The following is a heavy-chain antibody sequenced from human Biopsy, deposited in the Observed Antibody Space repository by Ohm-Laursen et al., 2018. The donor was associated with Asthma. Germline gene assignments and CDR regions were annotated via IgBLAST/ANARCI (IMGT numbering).Heavy chain of an antibody. CDR3: ARGPPVDRED. D-gene: IGHD5-24*01. J-gene: IGHJ4*02. V-gene: IGHV4-31*02. Sequence: TLSLTCTVSGRPISRGGYYWSWIRQNPGKGLEWIGYIYYSGNTYYNPSRKSRVTISVDTSKNQFSLKLSSVTAADTAVYYCARGPPVDREDWGQGTLVTVSS. CDR2: IYYSGNT. CDR1: GRPISRGGYY.